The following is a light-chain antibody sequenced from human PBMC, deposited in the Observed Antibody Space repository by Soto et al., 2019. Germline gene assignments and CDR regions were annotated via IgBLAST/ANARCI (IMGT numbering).Light chain of an antibody. J-gene: IGLJ2*01. CDR1: SSDVGGYNY. CDR2: DVS. Sequence: QSALTQPASVSGSPGQSITISCTGTSSDVGGYNYVSWYQQHPGKAPKLLIYDVSNRPSRVSNRFSGSKSGNTASLTISGLQAEDEADYYCSSYTSSSTVVFGGGTKL. V-gene: IGLV2-14*01. CDR3: SSYTSSSTVV.